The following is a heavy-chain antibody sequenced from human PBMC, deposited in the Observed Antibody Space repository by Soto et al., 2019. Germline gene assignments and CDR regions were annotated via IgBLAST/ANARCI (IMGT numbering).Heavy chain of an antibody. CDR2: IIPIFGTA. D-gene: IGHD1-26*01. CDR3: ASSSGNNYGVGTNYYFDY. J-gene: IGHJ4*02. CDR1: GGTFSTYS. Sequence: QVQLVQSGAEVKKPGSSVKVSCKTSGGTFSTYSIVWVRQAPGEGLEWMGGIIPIFGTANSAQKFQDRVTKTADTSTNTAFMELSSLKSEDTAMYYCASSSGNNYGVGTNYYFDYWGQGTLVTVSS. V-gene: IGHV1-69*06.